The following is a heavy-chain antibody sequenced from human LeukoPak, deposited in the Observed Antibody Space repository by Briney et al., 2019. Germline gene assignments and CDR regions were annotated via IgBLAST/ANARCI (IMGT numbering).Heavy chain of an antibody. CDR2: IYQRATV. V-gene: IGHV4-38-2*02. CDR3: ARAFCVGECFVLHIFFDS. D-gene: IGHD2-21*01. Sequence: SETLSLTCNVSGYSISSGYFWGWVRQAPGKGLEWIGSIYQRATVHYNPSLKSRVTISLDTSKNHFSLNLRSMQASDTAVYYCARAFCVGECFVLHIFFDSWGQGTLVTVSA. J-gene: IGHJ4*02. CDR1: GYSISSGYF.